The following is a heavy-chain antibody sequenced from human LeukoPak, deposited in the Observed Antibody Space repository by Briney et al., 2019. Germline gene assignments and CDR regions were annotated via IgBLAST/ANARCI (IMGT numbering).Heavy chain of an antibody. CDR2: ISGSGGST. D-gene: IGHD7-27*01. Sequence: GGSLRLSCAASGFTFSSYGMSWVRQAPGKGLEWVSAISGSGGSTYYADSVKGRFTISRDNAKNSLYLQMNSLRAEDTAVYYCARDLNWETYWGQGTLVTVSS. CDR3: ARDLNWETY. J-gene: IGHJ4*02. V-gene: IGHV3-23*01. CDR1: GFTFSSYG.